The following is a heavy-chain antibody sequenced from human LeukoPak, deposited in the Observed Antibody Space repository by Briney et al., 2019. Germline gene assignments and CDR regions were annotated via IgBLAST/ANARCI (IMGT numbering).Heavy chain of an antibody. V-gene: IGHV3-11*04. D-gene: IGHD1-26*01. CDR2: ISSSGSTI. CDR3: AKGHQWEPPNHEAFDI. CDR1: GFTFSDYY. Sequence: GGSLRLSCAASGFTFSDYYMSWIRQAPGKGLEWVSYISSSGSTIYYADSVKGRFTISRDNAKNSLYLQMNSLRPEDTAVYYCAKGHQWEPPNHEAFDIWGQGTMVTVSS. J-gene: IGHJ3*02.